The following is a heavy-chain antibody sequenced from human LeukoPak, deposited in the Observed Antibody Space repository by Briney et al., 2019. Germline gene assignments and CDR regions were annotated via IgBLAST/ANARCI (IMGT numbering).Heavy chain of an antibody. CDR3: AKGMRGYSYVFDY. CDR2: ISWNSGSI. V-gene: IGHV3-9*01. D-gene: IGHD5-18*01. CDR1: GFTFDDYA. Sequence: GGSLRLSCAASGFTFDDYAMHWVRHAPGKGLEGVSGISWNSGSIGYADSVKGRFTISRDNAKNSLYLQMNSLRAEDTALYYCAKGMRGYSYVFDYWGQGTLVTVSS. J-gene: IGHJ4*02.